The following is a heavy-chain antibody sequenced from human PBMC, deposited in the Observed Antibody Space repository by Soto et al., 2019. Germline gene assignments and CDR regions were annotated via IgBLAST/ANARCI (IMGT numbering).Heavy chain of an antibody. Sequence: QVQLQESGPGLVKPSETLSLTCTVSGGSISSYYWSWIRQPPGKGLEWIGYIYYSGSTNYNPSLKSRDTISVDTSKNQFSLKLSSVTAADTAVYYCARVSKAQGYYYYGMDVWGQGTTVTVSS. V-gene: IGHV4-59*01. J-gene: IGHJ6*02. CDR2: IYYSGST. CDR1: GGSISSYY. D-gene: IGHD2-2*01. CDR3: ARVSKAQGYYYYGMDV.